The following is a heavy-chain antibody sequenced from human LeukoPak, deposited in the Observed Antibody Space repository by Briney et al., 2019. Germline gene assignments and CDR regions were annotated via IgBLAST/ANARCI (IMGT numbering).Heavy chain of an antibody. V-gene: IGHV3-23*01. D-gene: IGHD3-16*01. J-gene: IGHJ4*02. CDR3: AKDRARGGATDFDY. CDR1: GFTFWSYA. CDR2: ISGGGDST. Sequence: GGSLRLSCAASGFTFWSYAMSWVRQALGKGLEWVSAISGGGDSTYYADSVKGRFTISRDTSKNTLYLQMNSLRAEDTAVYYCAKDRARGGATDFDYWGQGALVTVSS.